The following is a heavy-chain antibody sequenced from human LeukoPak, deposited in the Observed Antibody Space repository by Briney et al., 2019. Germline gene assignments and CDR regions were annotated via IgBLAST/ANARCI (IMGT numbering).Heavy chain of an antibody. Sequence: SVKVSCKASGGTFSSYAISWVRQAPGQGLEWMGGIIPIFGTANYAQKFQGGVTITTDESTSTAYMELSSLRSEDTAVYYCARVKYYYDSSGYYYVAFDIWGQGTMVTVSS. CDR3: ARVKYYYDSSGYYYVAFDI. CDR2: IIPIFGTA. J-gene: IGHJ3*02. D-gene: IGHD3-22*01. V-gene: IGHV1-69*05. CDR1: GGTFSSYA.